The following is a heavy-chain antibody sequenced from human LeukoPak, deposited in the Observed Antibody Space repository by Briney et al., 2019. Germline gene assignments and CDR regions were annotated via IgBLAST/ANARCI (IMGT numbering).Heavy chain of an antibody. CDR2: IIPIFGTA. J-gene: IGHJ3*02. CDR3: ARDSPDSGSSPGNAFDI. D-gene: IGHD1-26*01. Sequence: SVKVSCKASGGTFSSYAISWVRQAPGQGLEWMGGIIPIFGTANYAQKFQGRVTITADKSTSTAYMELSSLRSEDTAAYYCARDSPDSGSSPGNAFDIWGQGTMVTVSS. CDR1: GGTFSSYA. V-gene: IGHV1-69*06.